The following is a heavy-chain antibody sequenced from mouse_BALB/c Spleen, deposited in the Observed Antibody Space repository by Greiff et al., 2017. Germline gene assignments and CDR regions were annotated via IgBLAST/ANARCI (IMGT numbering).Heavy chain of an antibody. CDR1: GYTFTSYW. CDR3: ARYGSGYNAMDY. Sequence: QVQLQQSGAELAKPGASVKMSCKASGYTFTSYWMHWVKQRPGQGLEWIGYINPSTGYTEYNQKFKDKATLTADKSSSTAYMQLSSLTSEDSAVYYCARYGSGYNAMDYWGQGTSVTVAS. V-gene: IGHV1-7*01. J-gene: IGHJ4*01. D-gene: IGHD1-1*01. CDR2: INPSTGYT.